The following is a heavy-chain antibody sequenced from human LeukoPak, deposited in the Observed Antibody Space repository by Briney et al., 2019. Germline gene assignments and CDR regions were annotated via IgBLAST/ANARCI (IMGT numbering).Heavy chain of an antibody. D-gene: IGHD6-13*01. CDR2: IYSGGST. Sequence: GGSLRLSCAASGFTVSSNYMSWVRQAPGKGLEWVSVIYSGGSTYYADSVKGRFTISRDNSKNTLYLQMNSVRAEDTAVYYCARVSTLADAFDIWGQGTMVTVSS. V-gene: IGHV3-53*01. J-gene: IGHJ3*02. CDR1: GFTVSSNY. CDR3: ARVSTLADAFDI.